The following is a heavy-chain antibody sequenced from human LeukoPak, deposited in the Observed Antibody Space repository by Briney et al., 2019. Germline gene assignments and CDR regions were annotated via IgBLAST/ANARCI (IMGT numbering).Heavy chain of an antibody. CDR2: ISGSGGST. CDR1: GFTITSYA. D-gene: IGHD5-18*01. CDR3: AKGGAAMVNYYFDY. V-gene: IGHV3-23*01. J-gene: IGHJ4*02. Sequence: QSGGSLRLSCAASGFTITSYAMSWVRQAPGKGLEWVSVISGSGGSTYSADSVKSRFTISRDNSKNTLFLQMNSLRAEDTAVYYCAKGGAAMVNYYFDYWGQGTLVTVSS.